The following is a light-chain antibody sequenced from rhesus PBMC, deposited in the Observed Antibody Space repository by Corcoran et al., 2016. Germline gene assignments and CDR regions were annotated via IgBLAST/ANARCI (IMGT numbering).Light chain of an antibody. CDR1: QGISSY. V-gene: IGKV1-28*02. CDR3: QQYKSYPYS. CDR2: AAT. J-gene: IGKJ2*01. Sequence: DIQMTQSPSSLSASVGDTVTITCRASQGISSYLTWFQQKPGKTPKLLIDAATTLQSGVPSRFSGSGSGTDFTRTSSSLQPEDFATYYCQQYKSYPYSFGQGTKVEIK.